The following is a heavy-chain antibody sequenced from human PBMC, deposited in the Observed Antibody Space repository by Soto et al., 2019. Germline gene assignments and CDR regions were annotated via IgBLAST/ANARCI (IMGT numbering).Heavy chain of an antibody. CDR3: ARRGYSGYDFDY. CDR2: ISAYNGNT. Sequence: GASVKVSCKTSDYTLTNYDISWVRQAPGQGLEWMGWISAYNGNTNYAQKLQGRVTTTTDTSTSTAYVELRSLRSDDTAVYYCARRGYSGYDFDYWGQGTLVTVSS. V-gene: IGHV1-18*01. CDR1: DYTLTNYD. D-gene: IGHD5-12*01. J-gene: IGHJ4*02.